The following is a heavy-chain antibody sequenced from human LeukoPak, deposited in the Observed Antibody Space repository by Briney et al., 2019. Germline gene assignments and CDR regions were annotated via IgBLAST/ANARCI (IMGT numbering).Heavy chain of an antibody. CDR1: GGSISNYY. CDR3: ARHRPEGSYPLDS. V-gene: IGHV4-59*08. J-gene: IGHJ4*02. CDR2: IYSTGSI. Sequence: PSETLSLTCTASGGSISNYYWSWLRQPPGKGLEWIGHIYSTGSITYSPSLKSRVIMSADTSKNQFSLKVTSVTAADTAVYYCARHRPEGSYPLDSWGQGALVTVSS.